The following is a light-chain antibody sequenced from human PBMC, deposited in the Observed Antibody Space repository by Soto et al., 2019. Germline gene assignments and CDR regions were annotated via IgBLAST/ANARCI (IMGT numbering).Light chain of an antibody. CDR3: QVWNSDSEHYV. J-gene: IGLJ1*01. Sequence: SYELTQPSSLSVAPGQTARIPCGGDNIGTKSVHWYRQRPGQAPVLVVYDDASRPSGTPDRVSGSNSGSTATLTISRVEAGDEADYYCQVWNSDSEHYVFGGGTKVTV. CDR2: DDA. V-gene: IGLV3-21*02. CDR1: NIGTKS.